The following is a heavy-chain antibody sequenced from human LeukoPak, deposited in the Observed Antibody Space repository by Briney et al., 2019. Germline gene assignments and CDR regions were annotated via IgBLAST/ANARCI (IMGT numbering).Heavy chain of an antibody. V-gene: IGHV4-31*03. CDR1: GGSVTGGGYY. J-gene: IGHJ4*02. D-gene: IGHD3-16*02. CDR3: ARAVYDYIWGSYRFDY. CDR2: IYYSGST. Sequence: SETLSLTCSVSGGSVTGGGYYWSWIRQHPGKGLEWIGFIYYSGSTYYNPSLKSRVTFSVDTSKNQFSLKLSSVNAADTAVYYYARAVYDYIWGSYRFDYWGQGTLVTVSS.